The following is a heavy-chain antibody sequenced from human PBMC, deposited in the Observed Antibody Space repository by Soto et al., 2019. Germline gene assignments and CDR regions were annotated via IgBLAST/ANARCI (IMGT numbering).Heavy chain of an antibody. J-gene: IGHJ4*02. CDR2: IYYSGST. Sequence: QLQLQESGPGLVKPSETLSLTCTVSGGSISSSSYYWGWIRQPPGKGLEWIGSIYYSGSTYYNPSLKSRVTISVDTSKNQFSLKLSSVTAADTAVYYCARISYYDSSGYYLDYWGQGTLVTVSS. D-gene: IGHD3-22*01. V-gene: IGHV4-39*01. CDR1: GGSISSSSYY. CDR3: ARISYYDSSGYYLDY.